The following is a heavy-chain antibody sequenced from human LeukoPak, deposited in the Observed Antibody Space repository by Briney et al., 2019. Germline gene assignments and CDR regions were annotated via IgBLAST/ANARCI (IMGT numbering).Heavy chain of an antibody. CDR3: GFGVVIISAFDI. Sequence: PSETLSLTCAVYGGSFSGYYWSWIRQPPGKGLEWIGEINHSGSANYNPSLKSRVTISVDTSKNQFSLKLSSVTAADTAVYYCGFGVVIISAFDIWGQGTMVTVSS. J-gene: IGHJ3*02. V-gene: IGHV4-34*01. CDR2: INHSGSA. CDR1: GGSFSGYY. D-gene: IGHD3-3*01.